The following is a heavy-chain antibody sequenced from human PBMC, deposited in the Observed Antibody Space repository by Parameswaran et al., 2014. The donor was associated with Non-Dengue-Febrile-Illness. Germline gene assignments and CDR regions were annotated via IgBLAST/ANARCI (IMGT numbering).Heavy chain of an antibody. J-gene: IGHJ3*02. CDR3: ARYSTVVTPVLAFDI. Sequence: PGKGLEWIGYIYYSGSTNYNPSLKSRVTISVDTSKNQFSLKLSSVTAADTAVYYCARYSTVVTPVLAFDIWGQGTMVTVSS. V-gene: IGHV4-59*13. D-gene: IGHD4-23*01. CDR2: IYYSGST.